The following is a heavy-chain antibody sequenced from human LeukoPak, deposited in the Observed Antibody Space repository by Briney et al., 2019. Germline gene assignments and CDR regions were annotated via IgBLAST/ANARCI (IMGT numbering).Heavy chain of an antibody. J-gene: IGHJ4*02. D-gene: IGHD3-22*01. Sequence: SETLSLTCTVSGGSISSSSYYWGWIRQPPGEGLEWIGSIYYSGSTYYNPSLKSRVTISVDTSKNQFSLKLSSVTAADTAVYYCARDQGSSGYHLHWGQGTLVTVSS. CDR1: GGSISSSSYY. CDR2: IYYSGST. V-gene: IGHV4-39*07. CDR3: ARDQGSSGYHLH.